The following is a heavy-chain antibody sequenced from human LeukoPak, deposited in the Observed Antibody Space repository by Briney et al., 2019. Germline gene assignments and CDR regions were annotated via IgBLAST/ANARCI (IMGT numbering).Heavy chain of an antibody. CDR1: GFTFSSYA. CDR2: ISYDGSNK. V-gene: IGHV3-30-3*01. Sequence: PGGSLRLSCAASGFTFSSYAMHWVRQAPGKGLEWVAVISYDGSNKYYADSVKGRFTISRDNSKNTLYLQMNSLRAEDTAVYYCARVGYSSSFDYWGQGTLVTVSS. D-gene: IGHD6-13*01. J-gene: IGHJ4*02. CDR3: ARVGYSSSFDY.